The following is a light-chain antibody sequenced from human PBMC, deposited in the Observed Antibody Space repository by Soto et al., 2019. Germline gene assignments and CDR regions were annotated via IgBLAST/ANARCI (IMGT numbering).Light chain of an antibody. Sequence: DIQMTQSPSTLSASVGDRVTITCRASQSISVWLAWYQQKAGKAPNLLIYKASRLESGVPSRFRGSGSETEFTLTISGLKPGDSATYYCQQYNSSPWTFGHGTKVDIK. CDR3: QQYNSSPWT. CDR2: KAS. V-gene: IGKV1-5*03. J-gene: IGKJ1*01. CDR1: QSISVW.